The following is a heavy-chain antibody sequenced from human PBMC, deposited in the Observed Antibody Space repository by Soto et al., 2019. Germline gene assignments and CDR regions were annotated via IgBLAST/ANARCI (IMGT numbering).Heavy chain of an antibody. CDR1: GFTFSSYA. V-gene: IGHV3-23*01. D-gene: IGHD3-3*01. J-gene: IGHJ4*02. Sequence: EVQLLESGGGFAQPGGSLRLSCAASGFTFSSYAMHWVRQAPGRGLEWVSTISGSGTNIYYADSVQGRFTISRDNSQNTLFLQMTSLRVDDASTYYCAKDGFGGASDYWGQGTQVTVSS. CDR2: ISGSGTNI. CDR3: AKDGFGGASDY.